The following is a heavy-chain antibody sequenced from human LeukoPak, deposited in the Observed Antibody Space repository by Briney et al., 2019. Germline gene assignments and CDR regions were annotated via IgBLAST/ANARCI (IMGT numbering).Heavy chain of an antibody. CDR2: INPNSGGT. D-gene: IGHD6-19*01. CDR1: GYTFTGYY. CDR3: ARGRSGWYFPPVV. Sequence: ASVKVSCKASGYTFTGYYMHWVRQAPGQGLEWMGWINPNSGGTNYAQKFQGRVTMTRDTSISTAYTELSRLRSDDTAVYYCARGRSGWYFPPVVWGQGTLVTVSS. V-gene: IGHV1-2*02. J-gene: IGHJ4*02.